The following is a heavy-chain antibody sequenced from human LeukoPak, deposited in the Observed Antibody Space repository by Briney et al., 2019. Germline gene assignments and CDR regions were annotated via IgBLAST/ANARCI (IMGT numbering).Heavy chain of an antibody. Sequence: PGGSLRLSCAASGFTFSTFAMIWVRQAPGKGLEWVSVISGSGDSTYYTDSVKGRFTISRDNSKNTVFLQMTSLRAEDTAVYYCAKDRGMTTITTIDYWGQGILVTVSS. J-gene: IGHJ4*02. CDR3: AKDRGMTTITTIDY. CDR2: ISGSGDST. CDR1: GFTFSTFA. V-gene: IGHV3-23*01. D-gene: IGHD4-11*01.